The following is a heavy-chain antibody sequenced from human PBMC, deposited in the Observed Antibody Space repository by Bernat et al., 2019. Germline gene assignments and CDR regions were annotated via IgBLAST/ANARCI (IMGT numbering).Heavy chain of an antibody. V-gene: IGHV3-74*01. CDR1: GFTFSSYW. J-gene: IGHJ3*02. CDR3: ARVYERAAYDFWSGYVGAFDI. D-gene: IGHD3-3*01. CDR2: INSDGSST. Sequence: EVQLVESGGGLVQPGGSLRLSCAASGFTFSSYWMHWVRQAPGKGLVWVSRINSDGSSTSYADSVKGRFTISRDNAKNTLYLQMNSLRAEDTAVYYCARVYERAAYDFWSGYVGAFDIWGQGTMVTVSS.